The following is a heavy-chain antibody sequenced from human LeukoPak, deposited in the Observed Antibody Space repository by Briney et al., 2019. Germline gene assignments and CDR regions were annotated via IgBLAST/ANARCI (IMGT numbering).Heavy chain of an antibody. CDR1: GFTVSSNY. Sequence: GGSLRLSCAASGFTVSSNYMSWVRQAPGKGLEWVANIKDDGSEKYYVDSVKGRFTISRDDAKNSLYLQMNSLRAEDTAVYYCARARDSSWDYWGQGTLVTVSS. J-gene: IGHJ4*02. CDR3: ARARDSSWDY. CDR2: IKDDGSEK. D-gene: IGHD6-13*01. V-gene: IGHV3-7*03.